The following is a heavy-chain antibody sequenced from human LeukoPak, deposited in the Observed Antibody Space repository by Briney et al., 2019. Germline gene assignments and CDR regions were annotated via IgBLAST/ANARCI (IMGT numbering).Heavy chain of an antibody. V-gene: IGHV4-4*07. J-gene: IGHJ3*02. CDR1: GGSISSYY. D-gene: IGHD2-2*01. CDR2: IYTSGST. CDR3: ARAFWGSTTHDAFDI. Sequence: SETLSLTCTVSGGSISSYYWSWIRQPAGKGLEWIGRIYTSGSTNYNPSLKSRVTMSVDTFKNQFSLKLSSVTAADTAVYYCARAFWGSTTHDAFDIWGQGTMVTVPS.